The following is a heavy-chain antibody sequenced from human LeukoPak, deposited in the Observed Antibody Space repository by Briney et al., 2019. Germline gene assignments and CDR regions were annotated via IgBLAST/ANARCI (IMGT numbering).Heavy chain of an antibody. Sequence: GASVKVSCKASGYTFTSYGISWVRQAPGQGLEWMGWISAYNGNTNYAQKLQGRVTMTTDTSTSTAYMELRSLRSDDTAVYYCAFSRYYLQGSYYYMDVWGKGTTVTVS. D-gene: IGHD2/OR15-2a*01. V-gene: IGHV1-18*01. CDR2: ISAYNGNT. CDR1: GYTFTSYG. J-gene: IGHJ6*03. CDR3: AFSRYYLQGSYYYMDV.